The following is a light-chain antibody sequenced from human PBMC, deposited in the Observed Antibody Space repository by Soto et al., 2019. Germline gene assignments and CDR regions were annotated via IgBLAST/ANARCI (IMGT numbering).Light chain of an antibody. J-gene: IGLJ1*01. CDR3: CSSGGSPTYV. V-gene: IGLV2-23*02. CDR2: EVN. Sequence: QSALTQPASVSGSPGQSITISCTGSSSAVGSYRLVSWYQCHPGKVPKLMIFEVNKRPSGVSNRFSGSKSGNTASLTISGLKVEDEADYYCCSSGGSPTYVFGTGTKVTVL. CDR1: SSAVGSYRL.